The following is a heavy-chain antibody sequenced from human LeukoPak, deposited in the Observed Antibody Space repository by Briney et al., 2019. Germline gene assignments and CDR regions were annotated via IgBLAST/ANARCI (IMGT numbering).Heavy chain of an antibody. J-gene: IGHJ4*02. V-gene: IGHV3-48*01. CDR3: ARGSGITIFGVVSHLDY. CDR1: GFTFSSYS. CDR2: ISSSSSTI. D-gene: IGHD3-3*01. Sequence: GGSLRLSCAASGFTFSSYSMNWVRQAPGKGLEWVSYISSSSSTIYYADSVKGRFTISKDNAKNSLYLQMNSLRAEDTAVYYCARGSGITIFGVVSHLDYWGQGTLVTVSS.